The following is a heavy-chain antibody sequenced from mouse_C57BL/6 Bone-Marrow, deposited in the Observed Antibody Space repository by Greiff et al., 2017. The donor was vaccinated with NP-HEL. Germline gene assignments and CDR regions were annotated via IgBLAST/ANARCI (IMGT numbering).Heavy chain of an antibody. J-gene: IGHJ2*01. V-gene: IGHV5-9-1*02. CDR1: GFTFSSYA. Sequence: DVKLVESGEGLVKPGGSLKLSCAASGFTFSSYALSWVRQTPEKRLEWVAYISSGGDYIYYADTVKGRFTISRDNARNTLYLQMSSLKSEDTAMYYCTRGYLRYYSYYFDYWGQGTTLTVSS. CDR3: TRGYLRYYSYYFDY. D-gene: IGHD1-1*01. CDR2: ISSGGDYI.